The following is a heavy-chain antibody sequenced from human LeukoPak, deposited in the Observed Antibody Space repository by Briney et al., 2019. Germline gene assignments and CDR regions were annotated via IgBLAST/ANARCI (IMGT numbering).Heavy chain of an antibody. CDR3: ATVRKYSSSWYKSYYYYIDV. CDR1: GYTFTYYY. Sequence: ASVKISCKVSGYTFTYYYMHWVQQAPGKGLEWMGLVDPEDGETIYAEKFQGRVTITADTSTDTAYMELSSLSPEDTAVYYCATVRKYSSSWYKSYYYYIDVWGKGTTVTVSS. D-gene: IGHD6-13*01. CDR2: VDPEDGET. J-gene: IGHJ6*03. V-gene: IGHV1-69-2*01.